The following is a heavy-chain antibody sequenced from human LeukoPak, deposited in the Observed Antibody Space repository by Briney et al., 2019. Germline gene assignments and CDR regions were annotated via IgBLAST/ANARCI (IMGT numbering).Heavy chain of an antibody. CDR1: GDSISTTSIY. D-gene: IGHD2-15*01. CDR3: ARVLRYCSGGNCYSGGLGYMDV. CDR2: MHHSGIT. J-gene: IGHJ6*03. V-gene: IGHV4-39*07. Sequence: SETLSLTCNVSGDSISTTSIYWGWIRQPPGQGLEWIGSMHHSGITYYNPSLKSRVTISVDTSKNQFSLKLSSVTAADTAVYYCARVLRYCSGGNCYSGGLGYMDVWGKGTTVTISS.